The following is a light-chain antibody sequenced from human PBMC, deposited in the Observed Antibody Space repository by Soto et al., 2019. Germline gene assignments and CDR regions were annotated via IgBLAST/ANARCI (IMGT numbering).Light chain of an antibody. V-gene: IGKV1-12*01. Sequence: DLPMTQSPSSVSASVGDRVTITCRASQNVGSWLAWYQQKPGKAPNLLIYTGSNLQSGVPSRFSGSGSGIEFTLTISSLQPEDFATYYCQQAGNYPVTFGGGTKVEIK. J-gene: IGKJ4*01. CDR2: TGS. CDR1: QNVGSW. CDR3: QQAGNYPVT.